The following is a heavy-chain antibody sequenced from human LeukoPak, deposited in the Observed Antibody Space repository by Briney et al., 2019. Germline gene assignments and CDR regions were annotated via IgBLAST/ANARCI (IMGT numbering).Heavy chain of an antibody. D-gene: IGHD3-10*01. CDR3: ARDQDYYGSGSYGPDY. J-gene: IGHJ4*02. V-gene: IGHV4-38-2*02. CDR2: SYHSGST. CDR1: GYSITSGYY. Sequence: SSETLSLTCTVSGYSITSGYYWGWIRQPPGKGLEWIGSSYHSGSTFYNPSLKSRVTISVDTSKNQFSLKLSSVTAADTAVYYCARDQDYYGSGSYGPDYWGQGTLVTVSS.